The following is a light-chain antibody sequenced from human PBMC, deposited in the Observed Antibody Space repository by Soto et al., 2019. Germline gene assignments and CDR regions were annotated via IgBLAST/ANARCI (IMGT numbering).Light chain of an antibody. Sequence: QSVLTRPPSVSGAPGQRVTVPCTGSSSNIGSFYDVHWYQQLPGTVPKLLIYGDNNRPSGVPDRFSGSKSGTSASLAITGLQAEDEADYYCQSYDNSLSHVVFGGGTKVTVL. V-gene: IGLV1-40*01. CDR1: SSNIGSFYD. CDR2: GDN. CDR3: QSYDNSLSHVV. J-gene: IGLJ2*01.